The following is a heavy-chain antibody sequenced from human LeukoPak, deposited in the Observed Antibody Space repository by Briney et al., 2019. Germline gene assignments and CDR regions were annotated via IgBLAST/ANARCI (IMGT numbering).Heavy chain of an antibody. J-gene: IGHJ3*02. CDR2: IWYDGSNK. D-gene: IGHD3-22*01. CDR1: GFTFSSYG. CDR3: AKESSSGYYYDAFDI. V-gene: IGHV3-33*06. Sequence: GGSLRLSCAASGFTFSSYGMHWVRQAPGKGLEWVAVIWYDGSNKYYADSVKGRFTISRDNSKYTLYLQMNSLRAEDTAVYYCAKESSSGYYYDAFDIWGQGTMVTVSS.